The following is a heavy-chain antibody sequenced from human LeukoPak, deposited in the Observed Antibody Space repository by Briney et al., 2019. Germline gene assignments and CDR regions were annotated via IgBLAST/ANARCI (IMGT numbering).Heavy chain of an antibody. V-gene: IGHV3-30*02. CDR3: AKETNDYFDY. Sequence: GGSLRLSCAASGFTFSSYGMHWVRQAPGKGLEWVAFIRYDGSNKYYADSVKGRFTISRDNSKNTLYLQMNSLRAEDTAVHYCAKETNDYFDYWGQGTLVTVSS. J-gene: IGHJ4*02. CDR1: GFTFSSYG. CDR2: IRYDGSNK. D-gene: IGHD1-1*01.